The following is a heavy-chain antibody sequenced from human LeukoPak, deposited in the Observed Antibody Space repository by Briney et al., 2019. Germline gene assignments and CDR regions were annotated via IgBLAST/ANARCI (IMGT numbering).Heavy chain of an antibody. CDR3: ARLRETSGADY. CDR2: IYYTGTT. CDR1: GGSIRSYY. J-gene: IGHJ4*02. V-gene: IGHV4-59*01. Sequence: SETLSLTCIVSGGSIRSYYWSWIRQPPGKGLEWIGYIYYTGTTNYHPSLKSRVTISVDTSKNQFSLKLSSMTAADTAVYYCARLRETSGADYWGQGTLVTASS. D-gene: IGHD2-15*01.